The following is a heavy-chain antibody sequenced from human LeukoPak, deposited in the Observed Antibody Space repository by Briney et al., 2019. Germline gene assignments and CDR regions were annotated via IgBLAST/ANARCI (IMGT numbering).Heavy chain of an antibody. V-gene: IGHV1-69*05. J-gene: IGHJ4*02. Sequence: SVKVSCKASGGTFSSYAISWVRQAPGQGIEWMGRIIPVFGTANYAQKFQGRVTITTDESTSTAYMELSSLRSEDTAVYYCARCWVTGDVVLDYWGQGTLVTVSS. CDR1: GGTFSSYA. CDR2: IIPVFGTA. CDR3: ARCWVTGDVVLDY. D-gene: IGHD7-27*01.